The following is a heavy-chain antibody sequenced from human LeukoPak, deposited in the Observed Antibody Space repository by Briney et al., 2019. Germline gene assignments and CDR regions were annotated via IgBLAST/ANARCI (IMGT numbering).Heavy chain of an antibody. Sequence: SETLSLTCAVYGGSFSGYYWSWIRQPPGKGLEWIGEINHSGSTNYNPSLKSRVTISVDTSKSQFSLKLSSVTAADTAVYYCARRIGTGWYWDYWGQGTLVTVSS. V-gene: IGHV4-34*01. CDR3: ARRIGTGWYWDY. CDR2: INHSGST. CDR1: GGSFSGYY. D-gene: IGHD6-19*01. J-gene: IGHJ4*02.